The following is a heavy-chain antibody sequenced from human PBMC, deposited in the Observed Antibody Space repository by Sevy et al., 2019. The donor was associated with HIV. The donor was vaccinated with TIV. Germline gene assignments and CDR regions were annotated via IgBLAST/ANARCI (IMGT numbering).Heavy chain of an antibody. CDR1: GGSISPYY. CDR3: ARQGGVVDYGMDV. V-gene: IGHV4-59*01. D-gene: IGHD3-3*01. CDR2: FYYTGST. J-gene: IGHJ6*02. Sequence: SETLSLTCTVSGGSISPYYWSWIRQPPGKGPEWVGYFYYTGSTNYNPSLEGRATISVDASKNQFFLKLTSVTAADTAVYYCARQGGVVDYGMDVWGQGTTVTVSS.